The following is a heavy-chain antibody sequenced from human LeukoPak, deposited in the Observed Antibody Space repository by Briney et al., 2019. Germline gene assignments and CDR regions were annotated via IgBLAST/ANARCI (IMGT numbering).Heavy chain of an antibody. J-gene: IGHJ4*02. CDR3: AKLAWNDGSYYFDY. Sequence: GGSLRLSCIGAGFNFSYYAIYWVRQAPGKGLEWVAVGSYDGNDGYYADSVKGRFSISRDNSQNTVTLQMNNLRVDDTAIYYCAKLAWNDGSYYFDYWGQGTLVTVSS. V-gene: IGHV3-30*18. CDR2: GSYDGNDG. CDR1: GFNFSYYA. D-gene: IGHD1-1*01.